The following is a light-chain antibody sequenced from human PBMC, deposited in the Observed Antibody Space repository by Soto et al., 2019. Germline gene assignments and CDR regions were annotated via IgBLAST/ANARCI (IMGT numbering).Light chain of an antibody. J-gene: IGLJ1*01. CDR3: SSYAGTHIV. CDR2: DVS. V-gene: IGLV2-8*01. CDR1: SSDVGGYNY. Sequence: QFALTQPPSASGSPGQSVTISCTGTSSDVGGYNYVSWYQQHPGKAPKLMIYDVSKRPSGVPARFSGSKSGNTASLTVSGLQAEDEADYYCSSYAGTHIVFGTGTKLTVL.